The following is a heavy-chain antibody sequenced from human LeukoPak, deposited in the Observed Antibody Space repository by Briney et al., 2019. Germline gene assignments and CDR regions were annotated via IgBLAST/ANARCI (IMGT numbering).Heavy chain of an antibody. Sequence: SSETLSLTCTVSGGSIYGFYWSWIRQSPEKGLEWIGYVYFSGGTNYNPSLESRVTISIDTSKNQFSLKLSSVTTADTAVYYCARGYGRQTNSGMDVWGKGTTVTVSA. D-gene: IGHD5-18*01. CDR3: ARGYGRQTNSGMDV. V-gene: IGHV4-59*01. CDR2: VYFSGGT. J-gene: IGHJ6*04. CDR1: GGSIYGFY.